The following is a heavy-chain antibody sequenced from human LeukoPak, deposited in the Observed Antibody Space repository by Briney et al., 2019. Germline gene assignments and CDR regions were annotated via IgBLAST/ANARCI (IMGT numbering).Heavy chain of an antibody. J-gene: IGHJ5*02. Sequence: SETLSLTCTVSGGPISSYYWSWIRQPPGKGLEWIGYIYYSGRTNYNPSLRSRVTISVDTSKNQLSLILRSVTAADTAVYYCARGSGQYCTGGSCYVNWFDPWGQGTLVTVSS. CDR1: GGPISSYY. D-gene: IGHD2-15*01. CDR3: ARGSGQYCTGGSCYVNWFDP. V-gene: IGHV4-59*01. CDR2: IYYSGRT.